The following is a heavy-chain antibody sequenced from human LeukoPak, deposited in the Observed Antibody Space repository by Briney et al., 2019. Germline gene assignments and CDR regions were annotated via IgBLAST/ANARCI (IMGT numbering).Heavy chain of an antibody. V-gene: IGHV3-21*01. CDR3: AKDGTWAFDY. CDR2: ITSSSSHI. CDR1: GFTFSSYS. D-gene: IGHD1-26*01. Sequence: SGGSLRLSCEASGFTFSSYSMDWVRQAPGKGLERVSSITSSSSHIYYADSVKGRFTISRDNSKNTLDLQMNSLRAEDTAIYYCAKDGTWAFDYWGQGTLLTVSS. J-gene: IGHJ4*02.